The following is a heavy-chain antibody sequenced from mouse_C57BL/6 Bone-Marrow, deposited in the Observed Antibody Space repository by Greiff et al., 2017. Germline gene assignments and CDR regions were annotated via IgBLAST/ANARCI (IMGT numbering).Heavy chain of an antibody. Sequence: QVQLQQSGAELVRPGASVTLSCKASGYTFTDYEMHWVKQTPVNGLEWIGAIDPETGGTAYNQKFKGKAILTADKSSSTAYMELRSLTSEDSAVYYCTNYYGSRGYWGQGTTLTVSS. D-gene: IGHD1-1*01. V-gene: IGHV1-15*01. CDR3: TNYYGSRGY. CDR1: GYTFTDYE. J-gene: IGHJ2*01. CDR2: IDPETGGT.